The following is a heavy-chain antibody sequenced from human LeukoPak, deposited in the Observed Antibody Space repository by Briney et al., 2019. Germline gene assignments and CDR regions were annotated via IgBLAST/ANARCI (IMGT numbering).Heavy chain of an antibody. D-gene: IGHD2-21*01. CDR2: IHHSGDT. J-gene: IGHJ5*02. V-gene: IGHV4-59*08. CDR1: GASINSYW. Sequence: PSETLSLTCSVSGASINSYWWSWIRQPPGRGLEWIAYIHHSGDTNYNPSLKSRVTISLDTSKNQVSLMLTSVTAADTAVYFCATHVLIDSNLYSYWFDRWGQGTLVTVSS. CDR3: ATHVLIDSNLYSYWFDR.